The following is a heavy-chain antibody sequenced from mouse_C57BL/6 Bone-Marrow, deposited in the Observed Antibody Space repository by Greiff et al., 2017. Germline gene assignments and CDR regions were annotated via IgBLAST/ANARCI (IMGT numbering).Heavy chain of an antibody. Sequence: EVHLVESGPELVKPGDSVKISCKASGYSFTGYFMNWVMQSHGKSLEWIGRINPYNGDTFYNQKFKGKATLTVDKSSSTAHMELRSLTSEDSAVYYCASGGYDAGDYWGQGTTLTVSS. CDR3: ASGGYDAGDY. V-gene: IGHV1-20*01. J-gene: IGHJ2*01. D-gene: IGHD2-2*01. CDR2: INPYNGDT. CDR1: GYSFTGYF.